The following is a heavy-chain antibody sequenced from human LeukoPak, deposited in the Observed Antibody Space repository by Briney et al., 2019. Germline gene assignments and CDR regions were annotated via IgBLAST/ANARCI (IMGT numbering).Heavy chain of an antibody. D-gene: IGHD3-9*01. CDR1: GGSISSYY. CDR2: IYYSGST. Sequence: SETLSLTCTVSGGSISSYYWSWIRQPPGKGLEWIGYIYYSGSTNYNPSLKSRVTISVDTSKNQFSLKLSSVTAADTAVYYCASHLRDFGTEGAFDIWGQGTMVTVSS. V-gene: IGHV4-59*01. CDR3: ASHLRDFGTEGAFDI. J-gene: IGHJ3*02.